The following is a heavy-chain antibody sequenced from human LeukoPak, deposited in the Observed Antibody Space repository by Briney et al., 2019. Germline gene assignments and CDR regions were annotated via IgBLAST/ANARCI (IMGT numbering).Heavy chain of an antibody. CDR1: GFTFSSYS. CDR2: ISSSSSYI. V-gene: IGHV3-21*04. D-gene: IGHD6-19*01. Sequence: GGSLRLSCAASGFTFSSYSMNWVRQAPGKGLEWVSSISSSSSYIYYADSVKGRFTISRDNSKNTLYLQMNSLRAEDTAVYYCAKVLGLAVAGIDYWGQGTLVTVSS. CDR3: AKVLGLAVAGIDY. J-gene: IGHJ4*02.